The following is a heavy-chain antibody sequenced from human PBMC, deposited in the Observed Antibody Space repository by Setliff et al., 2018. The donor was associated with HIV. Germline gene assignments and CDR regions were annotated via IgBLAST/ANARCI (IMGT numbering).Heavy chain of an antibody. J-gene: IGHJ6*02. Sequence: SGPTLVNPTQPPTLTCTFSGFSLTTSGVGVGWIRQPPGKALEWLAVIHWNDANHYSPSLKTRLSITKDTSKNQMVLTMTNMDPVDTATYYCVHRVVWGGLDVWGQGTTVTVSS. CDR2: IHWNDAN. CDR3: VHRVVWGGLDV. CDR1: GFSLTTSGVG. V-gene: IGHV2-5*01. D-gene: IGHD2-8*02.